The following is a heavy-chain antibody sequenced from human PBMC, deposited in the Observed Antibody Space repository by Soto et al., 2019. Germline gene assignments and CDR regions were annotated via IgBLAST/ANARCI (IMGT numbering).Heavy chain of an antibody. D-gene: IGHD2-8*02. CDR3: ARAYWYSDY. CDR1: GGSIHNHY. Sequence: QVQLQESGPGLVKPSETLSLTCTVSGGSIHNHYWSWIRQPPGKGLEWIGYIYYSGSTNYNPSLKRRVTMSVETSKIHFSLILTSLTAADTAIYYCARAYWYSDYWGQGILVTVSS. V-gene: IGHV4-59*11. J-gene: IGHJ4*02. CDR2: IYYSGST.